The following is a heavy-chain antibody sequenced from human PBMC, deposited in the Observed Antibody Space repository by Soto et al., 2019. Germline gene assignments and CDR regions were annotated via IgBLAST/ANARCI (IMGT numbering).Heavy chain of an antibody. J-gene: IGHJ4*02. V-gene: IGHV5-51*01. Sequence: PGESLKLSCKGSGYSFTSYWIGWVRQMPGKGLEWMGIIYPGDSDTRYSPSFQGQVTISADKSISTAYLQWSSLKASDTAMYYCTRLKRDGYNFSPLYYWGQGTLVTVSS. CDR3: TRLKRDGYNFSPLYY. CDR1: GYSFTSYW. D-gene: IGHD5-12*01. CDR2: IYPGDSDT.